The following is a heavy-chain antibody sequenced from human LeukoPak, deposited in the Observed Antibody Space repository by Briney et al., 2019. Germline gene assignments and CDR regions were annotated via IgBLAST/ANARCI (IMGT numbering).Heavy chain of an antibody. D-gene: IGHD3-16*01. V-gene: IGHV1-2*02. CDR3: ARSRWGSYYYYGMDV. CDR1: GYTFTGYY. J-gene: IGHJ6*02. CDR2: INPNSGGT. Sequence: PKASVKVSCKAYGYTFTGYYMHWVRQAPGQGLEWMGWINPNSGGTNYAQKFQGRVTMTRDTSISTAYMELSRLRSDDTAVYYCARSRWGSYYYYGMDVWGQGTTVTVSS.